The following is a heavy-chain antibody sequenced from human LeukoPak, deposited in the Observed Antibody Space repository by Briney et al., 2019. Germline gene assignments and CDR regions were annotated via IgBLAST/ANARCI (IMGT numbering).Heavy chain of an antibody. Sequence: GASVKVSCKASGYTFTSYGISWVRQAPGQGLEWMGWISAYNGNTNYAQKPQGRVTMTTDTSTSTAYMELRSLRSDDTAVYYCARDRRAARLLSRWYYYGMDVWGQGTTVTVSS. CDR1: GYTFTSYG. CDR3: ARDRRAARLLSRWYYYGMDV. V-gene: IGHV1-18*01. CDR2: ISAYNGNT. J-gene: IGHJ6*02. D-gene: IGHD6-6*01.